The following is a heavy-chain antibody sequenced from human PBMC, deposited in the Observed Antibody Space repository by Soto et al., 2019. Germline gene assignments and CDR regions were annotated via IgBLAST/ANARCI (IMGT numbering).Heavy chain of an antibody. Sequence: PVGLIRVSSGGATCNCVHYSWSWVRQEQGKGLEWVSSISATNTYIFYADSVKGRFTISRDNAKKSVSLQMSSLRAADTAYYYCARSFYDLSTATGGHWFAPWGHGTLVTVSS. CDR3: ARSFYDLSTATGGHWFAP. J-gene: IGHJ5*02. CDR2: ISATNTYI. CDR1: TCNCVHYS. V-gene: IGHV3-21*04. D-gene: IGHD3-9*01.